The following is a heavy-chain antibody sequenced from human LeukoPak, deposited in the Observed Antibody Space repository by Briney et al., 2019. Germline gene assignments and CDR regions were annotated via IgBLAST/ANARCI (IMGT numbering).Heavy chain of an antibody. CDR2: TYPGDSDT. V-gene: IGHV5-51*01. CDR1: GYSFTSYW. D-gene: IGHD6-13*01. CDR3: ARHMRDEGAAAGKGGYYYYYYMDV. Sequence: GESLKISCKGSGYSFTSYWIGWVRQMPGKGLEWMGITYPGDSDTRYSPSFQGQVTISADKSISTAYLQWSSLKASDTAMYYCARHMRDEGAAAGKGGYYYYYYMDVWGKGTTVTVSS. J-gene: IGHJ6*03.